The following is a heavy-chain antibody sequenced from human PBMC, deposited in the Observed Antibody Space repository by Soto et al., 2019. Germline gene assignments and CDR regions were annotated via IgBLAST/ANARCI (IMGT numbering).Heavy chain of an antibody. CDR1: GGSISRYY. J-gene: IGHJ3*02. V-gene: IGHV4-59*08. D-gene: IGHD6-19*01. Sequence: SETLSLTCNVSGGSISRYYWSWIRQAPGKGLEWIGYIYYSGTTNYNPSLKSRVTISIDTSKKQFSLKLSSVTAADTAVYYCARPYSTAWYDAFDIWGRGTMVTVSS. CDR3: ARPYSTAWYDAFDI. CDR2: IYYSGTT.